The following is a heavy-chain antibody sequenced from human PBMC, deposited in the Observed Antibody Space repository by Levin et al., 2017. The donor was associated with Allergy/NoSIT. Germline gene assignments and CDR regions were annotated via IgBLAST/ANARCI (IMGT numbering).Heavy chain of an antibody. J-gene: IGHJ4*02. Sequence: SETLSLTCTVSGGSISSYYWSWIRQPPGKGLEWIGYIYYSGSTNYNPSLKSRVTISVDTSKNQFSLKLSSVTAADTAVYYCARGRIAAAGLLHDFDYWGQGTLVTVSS. CDR2: IYYSGST. V-gene: IGHV4-59*01. D-gene: IGHD6-13*01. CDR1: GGSISSYY. CDR3: ARGRIAAAGLLHDFDY.